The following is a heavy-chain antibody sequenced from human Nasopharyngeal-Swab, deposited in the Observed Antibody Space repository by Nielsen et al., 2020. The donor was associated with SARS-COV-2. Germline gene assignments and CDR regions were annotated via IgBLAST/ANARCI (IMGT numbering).Heavy chain of an antibody. CDR3: ARHGGSSWLHFEY. CDR2: IYPGDSDT. J-gene: IGHJ4*02. CDR1: GYSFTGYW. V-gene: IGHV5-51*01. Sequence: GESLKISCKGSGYSFTGYWIGWGRQMPGKGLEWMAIIYPGDSDTRYSPSFQGQVTISADKSISTAYLEWSSLKASDTAMYYCARHGGSSWLHFEYWGQGTLVTVSS. D-gene: IGHD6-13*01.